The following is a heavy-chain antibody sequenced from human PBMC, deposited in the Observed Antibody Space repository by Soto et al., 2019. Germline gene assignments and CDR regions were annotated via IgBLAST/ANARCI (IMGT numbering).Heavy chain of an antibody. CDR3: ARDRGPSSGYYPYWFDP. J-gene: IGHJ5*02. CDR1: GGTFSSYA. V-gene: IGHV1-69*12. Sequence: QVQLVQSRAEVKKPGSSLKVSCKASGGTFSSYAISWVRQAPGQGLEWMGEIIPMFGTANYAQNFQGRVTITADESTSTAYMELSSLRSEDTAVYYCARDRGPSSGYYPYWFDPWGQGTLVTVSS. CDR2: IIPMFGTA. D-gene: IGHD3-22*01.